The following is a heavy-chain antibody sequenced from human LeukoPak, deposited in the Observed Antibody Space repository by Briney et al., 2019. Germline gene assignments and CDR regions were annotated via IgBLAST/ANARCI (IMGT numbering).Heavy chain of an antibody. CDR3: TTAGVYGQDDY. D-gene: IGHD2/OR15-2a*01. J-gene: IGHJ4*02. V-gene: IGHV3-15*01. CDR1: AFTFSNAW. Sequence: GESLRLSCAASAFTFSNAWMSWVRQAPGKGLEWVGRIKSKTDGGTTDYVTPVKGRFTISRDDSKKTLYLQMNSLKTEDTAVYYCTTAGVYGQDDYWGQGTLVTVSS. CDR2: IKSKTDGGTT.